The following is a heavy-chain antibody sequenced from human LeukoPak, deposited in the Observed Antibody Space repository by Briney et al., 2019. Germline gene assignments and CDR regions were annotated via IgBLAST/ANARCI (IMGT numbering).Heavy chain of an antibody. J-gene: IGHJ4*02. V-gene: IGHV4-39*01. CDR1: GGSISSSSYY. D-gene: IGHD3-22*01. Sequence: SETLSLTCTVSGGSISSSSYYWGWIRQPPGKGLEWIGSIYYSGSTYYNPSLKSRVTIFVDTSKNQFSLKLSSVTAADTAVYYCASRGYDSSGYYRNYWGQGTLVTVSS. CDR2: IYYSGST. CDR3: ASRGYDSSGYYRNY.